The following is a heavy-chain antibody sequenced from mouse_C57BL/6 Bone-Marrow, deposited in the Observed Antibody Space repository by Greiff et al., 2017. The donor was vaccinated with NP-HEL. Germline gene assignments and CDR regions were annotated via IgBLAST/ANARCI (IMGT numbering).Heavy chain of an antibody. D-gene: IGHD2-4*01. CDR2: ISAGGSYT. CDR3: AREDYDDY. CDR1: GYTFTSYS. J-gene: IGHJ2*01. Sequence: EVQLLQPGAGFVKPGGSVKLSCAASGYTFTSYSMSWVHQTPGQRLEWIGTISAGGSYTYYPDNVKGRFTISRDKANNNLYLQMSHLKSEDTAMYYCAREDYDDYWGQGTTLTVSS. V-gene: IGHV5-4*01.